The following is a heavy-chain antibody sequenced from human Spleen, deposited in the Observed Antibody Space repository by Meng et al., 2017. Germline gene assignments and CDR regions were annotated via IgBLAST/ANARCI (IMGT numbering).Heavy chain of an antibody. CDR1: GFTFTAYA. V-gene: IGHV3-30*01. Sequence: QGQLVESGGGVVQPGRSLRLSCAASGFTFTAYAMHWVRQAPGKGLEWVALISHDGSNRYYADPVKGRFTITRDNSKNTLYLQLNSLRVEDTAVYFCARRFVTDFDSWGQGTLVTVSS. J-gene: IGHJ4*02. CDR2: ISHDGSNR. D-gene: IGHD2-21*02. CDR3: ARRFVTDFDS.